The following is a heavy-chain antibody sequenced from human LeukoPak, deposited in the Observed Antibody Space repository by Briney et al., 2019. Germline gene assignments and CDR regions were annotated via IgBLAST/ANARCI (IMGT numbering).Heavy chain of an antibody. Sequence: PSETLSLTCAVSGYSISSGYYWGWIRQPPGKGLEWIGSIYHSGSTCYNPSLKSRVTISVDTSKNQFSLKLSSVTAADTAVYYCAREKFNYDLLHYFDYWGQGTLVTVSS. CDR3: AREKFNYDLLHYFDY. J-gene: IGHJ4*02. V-gene: IGHV4-38-2*02. CDR2: IYHSGST. CDR1: GYSISSGYY. D-gene: IGHD3-16*01.